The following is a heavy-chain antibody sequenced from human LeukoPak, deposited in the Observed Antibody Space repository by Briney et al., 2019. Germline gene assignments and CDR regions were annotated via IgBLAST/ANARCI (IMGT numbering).Heavy chain of an antibody. CDR3: ARGGGSDV. D-gene: IGHD2-15*01. Sequence: GSLSLSCAASGFTFSSYWMNWARQAPGKGLEWVASINHNGNVNYYVDSVKGRFTISRDNAKNSLYLQMSNLRAEDTAVYFCARGGGSDVWGQGATVTVSS. CDR1: GFTFSSYW. J-gene: IGHJ6*02. CDR2: INHNGNVN. V-gene: IGHV3-7*03.